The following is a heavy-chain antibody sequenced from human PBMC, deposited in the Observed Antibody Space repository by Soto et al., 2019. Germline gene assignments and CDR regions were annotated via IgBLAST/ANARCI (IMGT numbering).Heavy chain of an antibody. Sequence: EVQLAESGGGLAQPGGSLRLSCAASGFTLSGYAMDWVRQAPGKGLEYVSGISSNGVGTYYANSVQGRFTISRDNSKNTVYLKMGGLRPEDMVFYYCARRARPDFYYMDVW. D-gene: IGHD6-6*01. CDR3: ARRARPDFYYMDV. CDR2: ISSNGVGT. V-gene: IGHV3-64*01. J-gene: IGHJ6*03. CDR1: GFTLSGYA.